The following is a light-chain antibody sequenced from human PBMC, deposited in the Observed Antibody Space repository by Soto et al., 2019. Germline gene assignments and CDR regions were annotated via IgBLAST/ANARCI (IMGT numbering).Light chain of an antibody. CDR2: AAS. CDR3: QKYNSAPPLT. J-gene: IGKJ4*01. CDR1: QGISNY. Sequence: DIQMTQSPSSLSASVGDRVTITCRASQGISNYLVWYQQKPAKVPKLLIYAASTLQSGVPSRFSGSGSGTDFTLTISSLQPEDVATYYCQKYNSAPPLTFGGGTKVEIK. V-gene: IGKV1-27*01.